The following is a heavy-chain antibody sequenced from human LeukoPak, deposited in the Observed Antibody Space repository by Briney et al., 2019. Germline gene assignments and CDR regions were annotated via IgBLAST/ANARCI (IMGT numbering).Heavy chain of an antibody. Sequence: GGSLRLSCAASGFTVSSNYMSWVRQAPGKGLEWVSSISSSSSYIYYADSVKGRFTISRDNAKNSLYLQMNSLRAEDTAAYYCARDPDRPIFGVVITYYMDVWGKGTTVTVSS. D-gene: IGHD3-3*01. J-gene: IGHJ6*03. CDR1: GFTVSSNY. CDR3: ARDPDRPIFGVVITYYMDV. V-gene: IGHV3-21*01. CDR2: ISSSSSYI.